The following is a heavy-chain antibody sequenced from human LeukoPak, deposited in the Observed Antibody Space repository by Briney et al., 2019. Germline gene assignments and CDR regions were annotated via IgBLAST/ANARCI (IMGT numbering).Heavy chain of an antibody. J-gene: IGHJ4*02. CDR1: GFSLSNHY. CDR2: TRNRADSYTT. D-gene: IGHD4-17*01. V-gene: IGHV3-72*01. CDR3: ARGFDYGDGFDY. Sequence: GGSLRLSCAASGFSLSNHYMDWVRQAPGKGLEWVGRTRNRADSYTTEYAASVRGRFIISRDDSKNSLFPQMNSLKTEDTAVYFCARGFDYGDGFDYWGQGTLVTVSS.